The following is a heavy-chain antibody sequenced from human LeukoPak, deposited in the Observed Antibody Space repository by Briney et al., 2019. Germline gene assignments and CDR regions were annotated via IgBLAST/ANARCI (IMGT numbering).Heavy chain of an antibody. J-gene: IGHJ5*02. CDR3: AREVHCGGDCYSGWFDP. CDR1: GGSISSYY. V-gene: IGHV4-4*07. Sequence: KPSETLSLTCTVSGGSISSYYWSWIRQPAGKGLEWIGRIYTSGSTNYNPSLKSRVTMSVDTSKNQFSLNLSSVTAADTAVYYCAREVHCGGDCYSGWFDPWGQGTLVTVSS. D-gene: IGHD2-21*02. CDR2: IYTSGST.